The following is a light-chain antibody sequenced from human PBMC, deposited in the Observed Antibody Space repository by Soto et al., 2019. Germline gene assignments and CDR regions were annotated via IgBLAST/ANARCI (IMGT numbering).Light chain of an antibody. V-gene: IGLV2-14*01. CDR2: EVS. CDR1: SSDVGGYNY. CDR3: SSYTSSSTIGV. Sequence: QSALTQPASVSGSPGQSITISCTGTSSDVGGYNYVSWYQQHPGKAPKLMIYEVSNRPSGVSNRFSGSKSGNTASLTISGLQAEDEADYYCSSYTSSSTIGVFGGGTKRTVL. J-gene: IGLJ3*02.